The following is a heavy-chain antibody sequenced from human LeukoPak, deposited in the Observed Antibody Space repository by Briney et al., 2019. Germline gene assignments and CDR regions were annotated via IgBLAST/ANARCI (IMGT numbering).Heavy chain of an antibody. CDR1: GLTVSSTY. V-gene: IGHV3-66*01. D-gene: IGHD4-23*01. Sequence: GGSLRLSCAASGLTVSSTYMSWVRQAPGKGLEWVPVIYSDGSTYYADSVKGRFTISRDNSKNTVYLQMNSLRAEDTAVYFCARRPDYGGTPTFDYWGQGTLVTVSS. J-gene: IGHJ4*02. CDR2: IYSDGST. CDR3: ARRPDYGGTPTFDY.